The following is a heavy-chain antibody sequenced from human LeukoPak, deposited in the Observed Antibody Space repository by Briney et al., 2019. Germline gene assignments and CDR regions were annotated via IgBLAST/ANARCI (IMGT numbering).Heavy chain of an antibody. J-gene: IGHJ6*02. CDR3: ARVCLWGGSCYVYYNGMDV. D-gene: IGHD2-2*01. CDR1: GGSFNGYS. V-gene: IGHV4-34*01. CDR2: INHSGGT. Sequence: SETLSLTCAVYGGSFNGYSWSWIRQPPGKGLEWIGEINHSGGTNYNPSLKSRVTMSVDTSKNQFSLKLRSVTAADTAVYYCARVCLWGGSCYVYYNGMDVWGQGTTVTVSS.